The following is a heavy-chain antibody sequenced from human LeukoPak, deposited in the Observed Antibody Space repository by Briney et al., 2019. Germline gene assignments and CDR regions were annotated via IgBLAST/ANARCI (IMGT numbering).Heavy chain of an antibody. V-gene: IGHV4-59*08. Sequence: PSETLSLTCTVSGGSISSHYWTWIRQSPVKGLEWIGDISNSGSTSYNPSLKSRVTISVDTSKNQFSLKLSSVTAADTAVYYCARRTTVTTSYFDYWGQGTLVTVSS. D-gene: IGHD4-11*01. CDR1: GGSISSHY. J-gene: IGHJ4*02. CDR3: ARRTTVTTSYFDY. CDR2: ISNSGST.